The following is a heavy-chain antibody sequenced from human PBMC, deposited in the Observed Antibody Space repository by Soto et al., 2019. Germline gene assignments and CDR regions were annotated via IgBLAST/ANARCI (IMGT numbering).Heavy chain of an antibody. J-gene: IGHJ4*02. CDR2: ISYDGSNK. CDR3: AKGSWYLDY. CDR1: GFTFSSYG. V-gene: IGHV3-30*18. D-gene: IGHD6-13*01. Sequence: GGSLRLSCAASGFTFSSYGMHWVRQAPGKGLEWVAVISYDGSNKYYADSVKGRFTISRDNSKNTLYLQMNSLRAEDTAVYYCAKGSWYLDYWGQGTLVTVSS.